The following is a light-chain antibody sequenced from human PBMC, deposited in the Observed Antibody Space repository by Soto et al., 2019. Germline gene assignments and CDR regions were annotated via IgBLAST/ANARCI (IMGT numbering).Light chain of an antibody. CDR3: QSYDSSLSGYVV. Sequence: QPVLTQPPSVSGAPGQRVTISCTGSSSNIGAGYDVHWYQQLPGTAPKFLIYGNSNRPSGVPDRFSGSKSGTSASLAITGLQAEDEADYYCQSYDSSLSGYVVFGGGTKVTVL. V-gene: IGLV1-40*01. J-gene: IGLJ2*01. CDR1: SSNIGAGYD. CDR2: GNS.